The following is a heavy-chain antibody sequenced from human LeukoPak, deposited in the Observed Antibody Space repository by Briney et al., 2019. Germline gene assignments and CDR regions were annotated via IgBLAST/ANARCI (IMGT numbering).Heavy chain of an antibody. CDR1: GGSISSGGYY. J-gene: IGHJ4*02. CDR2: IYHSGST. Sequence: SETLSLTCTVSGGSISSGGYYWSWIRQPPGKGLEWIGYIYHSGSTYYNPSLKSRVTISVDTSKNQFSLKLSSVTAADTAVYYCARGGYYYGSGRYEYFDYWGQGTLVTVSS. V-gene: IGHV4-61*08. CDR3: ARGGYYYGSGRYEYFDY. D-gene: IGHD3-10*01.